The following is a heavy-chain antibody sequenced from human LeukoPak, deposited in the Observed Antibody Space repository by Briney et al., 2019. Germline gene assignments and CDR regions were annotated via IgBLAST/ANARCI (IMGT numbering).Heavy chain of an antibody. CDR1: GGSVSSGSYY. Sequence: PSETLSLTCTVSGGSVSSGSYYWSWIRQPPGKGLEWIGYIYYSGSTNYNPSLKSRVIISVDTSKNQFSLKLSSVTAADTAVYYCARAWPYYYYGMDVWGQGTTVTVSS. D-gene: IGHD5-24*01. J-gene: IGHJ6*02. V-gene: IGHV4-61*01. CDR3: ARAWPYYYYGMDV. CDR2: IYYSGST.